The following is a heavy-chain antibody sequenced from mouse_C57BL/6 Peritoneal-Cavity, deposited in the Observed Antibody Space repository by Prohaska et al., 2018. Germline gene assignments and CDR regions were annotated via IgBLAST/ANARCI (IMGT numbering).Heavy chain of an antibody. J-gene: IGHJ1*03. CDR1: GFTFSGFW. D-gene: IGHD2-1*01. Sequence: DVQLLETGGGLVQPGGSWGLSCEGSGFTFSGFWMSWVRQTPGKTMEWIGDINSDGSAINYAPSIKDRFTIFRDNDKSTLYLQMSNVRSEDTATYFCMRYGNYWYFDVWGTGTTVTVSS. CDR3: MRYGNYWYFDV. V-gene: IGHV11-2*01. CDR2: INSDGSAI.